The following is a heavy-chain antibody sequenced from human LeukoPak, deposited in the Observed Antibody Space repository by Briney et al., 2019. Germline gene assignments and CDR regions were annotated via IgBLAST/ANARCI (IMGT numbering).Heavy chain of an antibody. J-gene: IGHJ5*02. CDR1: SGSISSCDYY. CDR3: ARQRTAGGSYDH. D-gene: IGHD1-26*01. Sequence: SETLSLTCTVSSGSISSCDYYRAWIRQPPGKGLEWIGNIYYSGRTYYSSSLKSRLTITVDTSKTQVSLRLSSVTAADSAVYYCARQRTAGGSYDHWGQGTLVTVSS. V-gene: IGHV4-39*01. CDR2: IYYSGRT.